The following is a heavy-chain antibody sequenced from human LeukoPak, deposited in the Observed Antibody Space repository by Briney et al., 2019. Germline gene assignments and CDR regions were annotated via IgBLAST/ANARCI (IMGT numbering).Heavy chain of an antibody. D-gene: IGHD3-22*01. CDR2: IKQDGSDR. CDR3: VRENYYDTK. Sequence: PGGSLRLSCAASGFTFRNYWMSWVRQAPGTGLEWVANIKQDGSDRNYVTSVRGRFTISRDNAESSLYLQMNSLRAEDTAVYYCVRENYYDTKWGQGTLVTVSS. CDR1: GFTFRNYW. V-gene: IGHV3-7*03. J-gene: IGHJ4*02.